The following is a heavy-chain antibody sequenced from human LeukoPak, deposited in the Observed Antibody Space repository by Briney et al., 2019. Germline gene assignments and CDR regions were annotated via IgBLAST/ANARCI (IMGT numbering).Heavy chain of an antibody. D-gene: IGHD2-2*01. J-gene: IGHJ4*02. V-gene: IGHV3-11*04. CDR3: ARALTTSWYYFDY. Sequence: PGGSLRLSCAACGFTFSAYYMSWFRQVPGKGLEWVSYISSSGTTIHYADSVKGRFTISRDNAKNSLYLQMSSLRAEDTAVYYCARALTTSWYYFDYWGQGTLVTVCS. CDR2: ISSSGTTI. CDR1: GFTFSAYY.